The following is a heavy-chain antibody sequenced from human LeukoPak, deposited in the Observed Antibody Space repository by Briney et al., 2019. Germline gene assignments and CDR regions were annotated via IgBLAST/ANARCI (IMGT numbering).Heavy chain of an antibody. Sequence: GGALTLSCAASVFTFSFFVMSWVRQAPGKGLDWVSGISGSGGSTYYADSVKGRFTISRDDSKNTLFLQMNSLRAEVTAEDYCAKGASYSYYYGMDVWGQGTTVTVSS. CDR3: AKGASYSYYYGMDV. V-gene: IGHV3-23*01. D-gene: IGHD2-21*01. J-gene: IGHJ6*02. CDR1: VFTFSFFV. CDR2: ISGSGGST.